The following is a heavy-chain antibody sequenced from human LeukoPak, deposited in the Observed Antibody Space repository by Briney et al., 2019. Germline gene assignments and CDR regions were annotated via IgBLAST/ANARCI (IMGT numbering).Heavy chain of an antibody. CDR3: ARGHKQQLVPEGFDY. Sequence: GGSLRLSCAASGFTFSSYAMHWVRQAPGKGLEWVAVISYDGSNKYYADSVKGRFTISRDNSKNTLYLQMNSLRAEDTAVYYCARGHKQQLVPEGFDYWGQGTLVTVSS. CDR1: GFTFSSYA. D-gene: IGHD6-13*01. V-gene: IGHV3-30-3*01. CDR2: ISYDGSNK. J-gene: IGHJ4*02.